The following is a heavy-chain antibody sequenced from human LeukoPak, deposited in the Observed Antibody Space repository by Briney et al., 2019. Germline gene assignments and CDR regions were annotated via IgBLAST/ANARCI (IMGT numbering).Heavy chain of an antibody. D-gene: IGHD1-7*01. J-gene: IGHJ4*02. CDR2: MNGEGTTI. CDR3: ATARNFRFEY. V-gene: IGHV3-74*01. CDR1: GLTFRTTW. Sequence: GGSLRLSCATSGLTFRTTWMHWVRQAPGKGLMWVSRMNGEGTTIDYADSVKGRFTVSRDYAKNTLLLQMNNLRTEDTALYFCATARNFRFEYWGQGSLVIVSA.